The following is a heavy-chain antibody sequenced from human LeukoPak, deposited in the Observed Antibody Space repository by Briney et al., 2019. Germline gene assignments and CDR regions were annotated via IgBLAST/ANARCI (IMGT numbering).Heavy chain of an antibody. D-gene: IGHD1-26*01. CDR2: IKEDGSEK. CDR3: ARVRGGSGRSYAADAFDI. V-gene: IGHV3-7*01. Sequence: GGSLRLSCAASGFTFSSYWMTWVRQAPGKGLEWTANIKEDGSEKYYVDSVKGRFTISRDNAKNSLYLQMNSLRAEDTAVYYCARVRGGSGRSYAADAFDIWGQGTMVTVSS. J-gene: IGHJ3*02. CDR1: GFTFSSYW.